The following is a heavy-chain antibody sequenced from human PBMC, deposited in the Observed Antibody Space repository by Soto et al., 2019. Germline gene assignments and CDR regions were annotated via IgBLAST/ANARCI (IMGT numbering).Heavy chain of an antibody. V-gene: IGHV3-23*01. D-gene: IGHD3-10*01. CDR2: ISGGGDAT. CDR3: ARKVSGSTGRPDLWYFDL. Sequence: EVQLLASGGGLVQPGGSLRLSCAASGFTFSGYALTWVRQAPGKGLEWVSAISGGGDATFYADSVKGRCTISRDNSKNTLYLQMNTLRAEDTAVYYCARKVSGSTGRPDLWYFDLWGRGTLVTVSS. J-gene: IGHJ2*01. CDR1: GFTFSGYA.